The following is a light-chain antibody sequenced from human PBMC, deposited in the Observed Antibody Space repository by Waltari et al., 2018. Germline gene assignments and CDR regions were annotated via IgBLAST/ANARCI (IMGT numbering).Light chain of an antibody. V-gene: IGKV1-39*01. CDR2: ATS. CDR1: QSISAY. J-gene: IGKJ3*01. Sequence: DIQMTQSPSSLSASVGDRVTITCRASQSISAYLNWYQQKPGKAPNLLIYATSSLQSGVPSRFSGSGSGTDFTLIISSLQPEDFATYFCQQSYFTVETFGPGTKVDIK. CDR3: QQSYFTVET.